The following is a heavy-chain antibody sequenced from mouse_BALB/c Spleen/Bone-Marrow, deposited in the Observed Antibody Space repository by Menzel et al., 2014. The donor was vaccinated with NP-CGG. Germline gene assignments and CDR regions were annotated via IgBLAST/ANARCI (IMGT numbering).Heavy chain of an antibody. CDR2: INPDSNTI. V-gene: IGHV4-1*02. D-gene: IGHD1-2*01. CDR1: GFDFSRYW. J-gene: IGHJ3*01. CDR3: ARLGYYGSFAY. Sequence: EVQGVESGGGLVQPGGSLKLSCAALGFDFSRYWMSWVRQAPGKGLEWIGEINPDSNTINYTPSLKDKFIISRDNAKNTLYLQMSKVRSVDTALYYCARLGYYGSFAYWGQGTLVTVSA.